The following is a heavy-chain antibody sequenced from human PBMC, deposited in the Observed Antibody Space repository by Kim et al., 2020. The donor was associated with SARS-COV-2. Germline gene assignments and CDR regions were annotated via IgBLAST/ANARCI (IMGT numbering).Heavy chain of an antibody. Sequence: GGSLRLSCAASGFTFSSYGMHWVRQAPGKGLEWVAVIWYDGSNKYYADSVKGRFTISRDNSKNTLYLQMNSLRAEDTAVYYCARDDRPASTVPQNYDFWSGYYTGTAFDIWGQGTMVTVSS. J-gene: IGHJ3*02. CDR1: GFTFSSYG. CDR3: ARDDRPASTVPQNYDFWSGYYTGTAFDI. D-gene: IGHD3-3*01. V-gene: IGHV3-33*01. CDR2: IWYDGSNK.